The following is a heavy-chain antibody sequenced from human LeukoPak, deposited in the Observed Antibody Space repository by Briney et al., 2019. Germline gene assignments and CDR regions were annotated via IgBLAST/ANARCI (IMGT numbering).Heavy chain of an antibody. CDR2: INHSGST. D-gene: IGHD2-15*01. CDR3: ARGSSCSGGSCYHY. Sequence: SETLSLTCAVYGGSFSGYYWSWIRQPPGKGLEWIGEINHSGSTNYNPSLKSRVTISVDTSKNQFSLKLSSVTAADTAVYYCARGSSCSGGSCYHYWGQGTLVTVSS. V-gene: IGHV4-34*01. J-gene: IGHJ4*02. CDR1: GGSFSGYY.